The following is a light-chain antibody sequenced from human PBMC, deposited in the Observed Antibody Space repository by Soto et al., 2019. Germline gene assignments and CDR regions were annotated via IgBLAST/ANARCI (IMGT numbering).Light chain of an antibody. V-gene: IGKV3-20*01. CDR2: GAS. CDR1: QSVSSSY. CDR3: QRYGSSLFT. Sequence: EIVLTQSPGTLSLSPGERATLSCRASQSVSSSYLAWYQQKPGQAPRLLIYGASSRATGIPDRFSGSGSRTVFTVNISRLEPEDFAVYYCQRYGSSLFTFGPGTKVDIK. J-gene: IGKJ3*01.